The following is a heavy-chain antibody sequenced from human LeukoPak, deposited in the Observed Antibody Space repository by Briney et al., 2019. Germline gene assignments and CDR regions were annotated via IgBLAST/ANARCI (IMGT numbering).Heavy chain of an antibody. CDR3: ASPTTEPTYYYYGMDA. CDR2: IDPSGGST. J-gene: IGHJ6*02. V-gene: IGHV1-46*01. D-gene: IGHD4-17*01. Sequence: ASVKVSCKASGYTFTSYYMHWVRQAPGQGLEWMGIIDPSGGSTSYAQKFQGRVTMTRDTSTSTVYMELSSLRSEDTAVYYCASPTTEPTYYYYGMDAWGQGTTVTVSS. CDR1: GYTFTSYY.